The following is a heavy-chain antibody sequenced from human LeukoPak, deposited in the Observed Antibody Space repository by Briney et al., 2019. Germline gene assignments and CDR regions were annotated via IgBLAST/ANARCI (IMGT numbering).Heavy chain of an antibody. J-gene: IGHJ5*02. D-gene: IGHD6-13*01. V-gene: IGHV3-21*01. CDR3: ARGTAATGWFDP. CDR1: GFTFSSYS. CDR2: ISSSSSYI. Sequence: PGGSLRLSCAASGFTFSSYSMNWVRQAPGKGLEWVSSISSSSSYIYYADSVKGRFTISRDNAKNSLYLQMNSLRAEDTAVYYCARGTAATGWFDPWGQGTLVTVSS.